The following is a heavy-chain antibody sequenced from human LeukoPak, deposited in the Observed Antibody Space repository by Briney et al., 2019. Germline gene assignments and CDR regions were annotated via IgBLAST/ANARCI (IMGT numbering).Heavy chain of an antibody. D-gene: IGHD2-15*01. V-gene: IGHV3-11*04. CDR2: ISSSGSTI. J-gene: IGHJ4*02. CDR3: AKEENLGYCSGGSCSFQYYFDY. Sequence: KPGGSLRLSCAASGFTFSDYYMSWIRQAPGKGLEWVSYISSSGSTIYYADSVKGRFTISRDNSKNTLYLQMNSLRAEDTAVYYCAKEENLGYCSGGSCSFQYYFDYWGQGTLVTVSS. CDR1: GFTFSDYY.